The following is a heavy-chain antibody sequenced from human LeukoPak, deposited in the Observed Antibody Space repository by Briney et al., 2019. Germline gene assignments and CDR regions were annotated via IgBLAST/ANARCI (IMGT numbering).Heavy chain of an antibody. D-gene: IGHD4-11*01. CDR1: GGSMRSYY. J-gene: IGHJ4*02. Sequence: PSETLSLTCTVSGGSMRSYYWNWIRQPPGKGLEWIGYIYYSGSINYNPSLKSRVTISVDTSKNKFSLKLSSVTAADTAVYYCARENSASDYWGQGTLVTVSS. CDR2: IYYSGSI. CDR3: ARENSASDY. V-gene: IGHV4-59*01.